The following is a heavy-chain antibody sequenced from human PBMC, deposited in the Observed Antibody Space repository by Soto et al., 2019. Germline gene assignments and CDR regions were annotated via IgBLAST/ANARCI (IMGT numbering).Heavy chain of an antibody. Sequence: SETLSLTCNVSGGSISTSRSYWAWIRQPPGKGLEWLANIFYSGSTYYNPSLASRVTVSVDTSKSEFSLKLRPVTAADTAVYYCARQPTTGDTDLWFDPWGQGTLVTVSS. CDR3: ARQPTTGDTDLWFDP. V-gene: IGHV4-39*01. D-gene: IGHD2-21*01. J-gene: IGHJ5*02. CDR2: IFYSGST. CDR1: GGSISTSRSY.